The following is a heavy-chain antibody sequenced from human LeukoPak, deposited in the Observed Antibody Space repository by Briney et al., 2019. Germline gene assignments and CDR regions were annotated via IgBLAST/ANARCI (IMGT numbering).Heavy chain of an antibody. Sequence: GESLKISCKGSGYSFTSYWIGWVRQMPGKGQEWMGIIYPGVSDTRYSPSFQGQVTISADKSISTAYLQWSSLKASDTAMYYCARLPELVTPVPYFDYWGQGTLVTVSS. D-gene: IGHD1-26*01. CDR2: IYPGVSDT. CDR3: ARLPELVTPVPYFDY. CDR1: GYSFTSYW. V-gene: IGHV5-51*01. J-gene: IGHJ4*02.